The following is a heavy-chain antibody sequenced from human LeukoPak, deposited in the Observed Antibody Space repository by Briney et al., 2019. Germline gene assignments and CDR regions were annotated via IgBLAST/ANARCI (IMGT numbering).Heavy chain of an antibody. J-gene: IGHJ4*02. CDR3: ARTNYVPALYYFDY. D-gene: IGHD2/OR15-2a*01. V-gene: IGHV4-59*11. CDR2: IYYSGST. Sequence: SETLSLTCTVSGGSISSHYWSWIRQPPGKGLEWIGYIYYSGSTNYNPSLKSRVTISVDTSKNQFSLKLSSVTAADTAVYYCARTNYVPALYYFDYWGQGTLVTVSS. CDR1: GGSISSHY.